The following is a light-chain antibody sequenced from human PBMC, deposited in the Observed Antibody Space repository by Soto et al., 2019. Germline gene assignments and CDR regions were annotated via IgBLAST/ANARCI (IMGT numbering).Light chain of an antibody. Sequence: QSALTQPRSVSGSPGQSVTVSCTGTSSDVGDYKYVSWYQQHPGKAPKLMIYDVTKRPSGVPYRFSGSKSGSTASLTISGPQAEDEADYYCCSYAGSYVFGTGTKVTVL. CDR1: SSDVGDYKY. CDR2: DVT. V-gene: IGLV2-11*01. CDR3: CSYAGSYV. J-gene: IGLJ1*01.